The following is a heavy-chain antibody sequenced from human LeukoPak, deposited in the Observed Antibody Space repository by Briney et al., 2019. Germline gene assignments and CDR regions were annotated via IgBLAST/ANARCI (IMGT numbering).Heavy chain of an antibody. Sequence: PSETLSLTCTVSGGSISSYYWSWIRQPPGKGLEWIGYIYYSGSTNYNPSLKSRVTISVDTSKNQFSLKLSSVTAADTAVYYRGGSGENGLDPWGQGTLVTVSS. J-gene: IGHJ5*02. CDR3: GGSGENGLDP. CDR2: IYYSGST. V-gene: IGHV4-59*08. CDR1: GGSISSYY. D-gene: IGHD3-3*01.